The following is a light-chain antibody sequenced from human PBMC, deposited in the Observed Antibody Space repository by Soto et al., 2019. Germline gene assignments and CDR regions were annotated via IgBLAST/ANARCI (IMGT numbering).Light chain of an antibody. CDR3: SSYTSDWGV. J-gene: IGLJ1*01. V-gene: IGLV2-14*01. CDR1: SSDIGASNY. CDR2: EVS. Sequence: QSVLTQPASVSGSPGQSITVSCTGTSSDIGASNYVSWYQQHPGKAPKLIISEVSNRPSGVSNRFSGSKSGSTASLTISGLQAEDEADYYCSSYTSDWGVFGTGTKLTVL.